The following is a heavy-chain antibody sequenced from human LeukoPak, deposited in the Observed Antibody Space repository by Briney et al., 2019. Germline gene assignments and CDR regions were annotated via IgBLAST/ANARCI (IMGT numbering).Heavy chain of an antibody. J-gene: IGHJ4*02. CDR3: AREVVDTAMAKPYYFDY. V-gene: IGHV4-38-2*02. Sequence: SETLSLTCTVSGYSISSGYYWGWIRQPPGKGLEWIGSGFHSGSTYYTPSLKSRVTISVDTSKNQFSLKLSSVTAADTAVYYCAREVVDTAMAKPYYFDYWGQGTLVTVSS. CDR1: GYSISSGYY. D-gene: IGHD5-18*01. CDR2: GFHSGST.